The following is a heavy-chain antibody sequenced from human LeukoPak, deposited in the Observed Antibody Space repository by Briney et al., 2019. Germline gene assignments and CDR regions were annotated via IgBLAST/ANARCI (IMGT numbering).Heavy chain of an antibody. CDR1: GGTFSSYA. V-gene: IGHV1-69*05. Sequence: ASVKVSCKASGGTFSSYAISWVRQAPGQGLEWMGRIIPIFGTANYAQKFQGRVTITTDESTSTAYMELSSLRSEDTAVYYCARASREELIDYYYYMDVWGKGTTVTVSS. J-gene: IGHJ6*03. CDR2: IIPIFGTA. D-gene: IGHD1-26*01. CDR3: ARASREELIDYYYYMDV.